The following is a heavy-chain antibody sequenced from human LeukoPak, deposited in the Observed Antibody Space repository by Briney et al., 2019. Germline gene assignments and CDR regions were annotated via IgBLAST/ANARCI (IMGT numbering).Heavy chain of an antibody. V-gene: IGHV1-69*05. CDR2: IIPIFGTA. Sequence: ASVKVSCKASGGTFSSYAISWVRQAPGQGLEWMVGIIPIFGTANYAQKFQGRVTITTDESTSTAYMELSSLRSEDTAVYYCASGEYSSGWYWTDYWGQGTLVTVSS. D-gene: IGHD6-19*01. J-gene: IGHJ4*02. CDR3: ASGEYSSGWYWTDY. CDR1: GGTFSSYA.